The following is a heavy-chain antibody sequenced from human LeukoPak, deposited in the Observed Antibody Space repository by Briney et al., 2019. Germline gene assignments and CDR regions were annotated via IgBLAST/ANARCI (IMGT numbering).Heavy chain of an antibody. CDR1: GYTFTGYY. D-gene: IGHD6-6*01. V-gene: IGHV1-2*02. Sequence: ASVKVSCKASGYTFTGYYMHWVRQAPGQGLEWMGWINPNSGGTNYAQKFQGRVTMTRDTSISTAYMELSRLRSDDTAVYYCARDISSVSPYGMDVWGQGTTVTVSS. J-gene: IGHJ6*02. CDR2: INPNSGGT. CDR3: ARDISSVSPYGMDV.